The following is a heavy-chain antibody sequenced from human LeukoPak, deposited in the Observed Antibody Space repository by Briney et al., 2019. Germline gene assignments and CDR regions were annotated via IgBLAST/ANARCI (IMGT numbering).Heavy chain of an antibody. CDR2: IYTSGST. Sequence: SETLSLTCTVSGGSISSYYCSWIRQPAGKGLEWIGRIYTSGSTNYNPSLKSRVTMAVDTSKNQFSLKLTSVTAADTAVYYCARESPAFNGSYYYFDYWGQGALVTVSS. J-gene: IGHJ4*02. CDR1: GGSISSYY. V-gene: IGHV4-4*07. D-gene: IGHD1-26*01. CDR3: ARESPAFNGSYYYFDY.